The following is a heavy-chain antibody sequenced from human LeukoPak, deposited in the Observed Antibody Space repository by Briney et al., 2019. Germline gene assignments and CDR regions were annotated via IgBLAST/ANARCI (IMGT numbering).Heavy chain of an antibody. V-gene: IGHV3-23*01. J-gene: IGHJ4*02. CDR3: AKVIREVDMSHDY. D-gene: IGHD5-12*01. CDR1: GFTLSNYA. Sequence: PGGSLRLSSAAPGFTLSNYAMSWGRQAPGKGLEWVSSIHYNGGNTYYADSVKGRFTISRDNSKNTLYLQMNTLRVEDTAVYYCAKVIREVDMSHDYWGQGALVTVSS. CDR2: IHYNGGNT.